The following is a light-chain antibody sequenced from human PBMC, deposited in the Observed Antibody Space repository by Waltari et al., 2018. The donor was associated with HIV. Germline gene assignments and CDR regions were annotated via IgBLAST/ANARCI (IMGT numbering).Light chain of an antibody. J-gene: IGLJ2*01. CDR2: EVT. CDR3: SSYGDSLKVL. Sequence: GQLVTISCTGSSSDIGAYDFVSWFQQHPHSAPKLLLYEVTRRPSTVSDRFSGSRSGNTAFLTVAGLQPDDEATYFCSSYGDSLKVLFGGGTNVTVL. CDR1: SSDIGAYDF. V-gene: IGLV2-8*01.